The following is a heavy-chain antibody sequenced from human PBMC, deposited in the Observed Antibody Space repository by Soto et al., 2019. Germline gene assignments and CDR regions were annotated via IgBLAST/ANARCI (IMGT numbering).Heavy chain of an antibody. V-gene: IGHV1-18*01. CDR1: GYTFTSYG. CDR3: ARSSSSSLNWSSDY. Sequence: QVQLVQSGAEVKKPGASVKVSCKASGYTFTSYGISWVRQAPGQGLEWMGWISAYNGNTNYAQKRQGRVTMTTDTSKRTAYMELRRLRSDDTAVYYCARSSSSSLNWSSDYWGQGTLVTVSS. D-gene: IGHD6-6*01. J-gene: IGHJ4*02. CDR2: ISAYNGNT.